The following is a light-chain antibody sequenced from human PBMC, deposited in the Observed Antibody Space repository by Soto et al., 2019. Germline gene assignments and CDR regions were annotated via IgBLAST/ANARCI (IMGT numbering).Light chain of an antibody. J-gene: IGKJ4*01. CDR3: QQYNSWPLT. CDR2: DIS. CDR1: QSVSSN. V-gene: IGKV3D-15*01. Sequence: ETVMTQSPATLSVSPGERATLSCRASQSVSSNLAWYQQKPGQPPRLLIYDISTRATGIPTRFSGSGSGTEFTLTISSLQSEDFAVYYCQQYNSWPLTFGGGTEVDIK.